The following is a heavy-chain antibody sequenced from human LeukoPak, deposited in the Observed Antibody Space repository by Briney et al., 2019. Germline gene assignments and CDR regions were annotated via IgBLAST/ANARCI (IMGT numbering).Heavy chain of an antibody. D-gene: IGHD1-26*01. V-gene: IGHV5-51*01. J-gene: IGHJ3*02. CDR2: IYPGDSDT. CDR3: ARRKVGARGAGVFNI. CDR1: GYTFTSYW. Sequence: GESLKISCQGSGYTFTSYWIGWVRQMPVKGLEWMGSIYPGDSDTKYSPSFQGQVTISVDKSTNTAYLQWKSLKASDTAMYYCARRKVGARGAGVFNIGGQGTMVTVSS.